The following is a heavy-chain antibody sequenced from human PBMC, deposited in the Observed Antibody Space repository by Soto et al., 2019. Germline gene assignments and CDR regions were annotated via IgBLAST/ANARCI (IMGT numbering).Heavy chain of an antibody. J-gene: IGHJ6*02. CDR3: ARGPLLWGDV. CDR1: GGTFSSYA. Sequence: SVKVSCKASGGTFSSYAISWVRQAPGQGLEWMGGIIPIFGTAKYSQKFQGRVTITRDTSASTAYMELSSLRSEDTAVYYCARGPLLWGDVWGQGTTVTVSS. V-gene: IGHV1-69*05. D-gene: IGHD3-10*01. CDR2: IIPIFGTA.